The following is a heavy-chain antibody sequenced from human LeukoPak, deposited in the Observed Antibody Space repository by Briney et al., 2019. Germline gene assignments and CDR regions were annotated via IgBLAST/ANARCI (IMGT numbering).Heavy chain of an antibody. CDR2: IYYSGST. D-gene: IGHD2-2*01. V-gene: IGHV4-61*01. CDR3: ARPSCNSTSCWWYFDL. J-gene: IGHJ2*01. CDR1: GGSISSGSYY. Sequence: PSETLSLTCTVSGGSISSGSYYWSWIRQPPGKGLEWIGYIYYSGSTNYNPSLKSRLTISVDTSKNQFSLKLSSVTAADTAVYYCARPSCNSTSCWWYFDLWGRGTLVTVSS.